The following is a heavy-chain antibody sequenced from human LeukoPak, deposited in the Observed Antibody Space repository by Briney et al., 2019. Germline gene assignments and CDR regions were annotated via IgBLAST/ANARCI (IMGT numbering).Heavy chain of an antibody. CDR3: ARFMITFGGVIVYYFDY. CDR2: IYHSGST. Sequence: SGTLSLTCAVSGGSISSSNWWSWVRQPPGKGLEWIGEIYHSGSTNYNPSLKSRVTISVDKSKNQFSLKLSSVTAADTAVYYCARFMITFGGVIVYYFDYWGQGTLVTVSS. V-gene: IGHV4-4*02. D-gene: IGHD3-16*02. J-gene: IGHJ4*02. CDR1: GGSISSSNW.